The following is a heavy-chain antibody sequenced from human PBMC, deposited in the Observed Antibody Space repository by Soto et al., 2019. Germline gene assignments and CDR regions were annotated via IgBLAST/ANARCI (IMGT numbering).Heavy chain of an antibody. CDR2: ISYTGGTT. V-gene: IGHV3-48*02. CDR1: GFTFSTAD. J-gene: IGHJ4*02. CDR3: VRYMSTLGFDY. Sequence: EVQLVESGGGLVQPGGSLRLSCAASGFTFSTADMNWVRQAPGKGLEWISYISYTGGTTHYADSVKGRFTISRDNANNSLFLQMNSLRDEDTAVYYCVRYMSTLGFDYWGQGTLVTVSS.